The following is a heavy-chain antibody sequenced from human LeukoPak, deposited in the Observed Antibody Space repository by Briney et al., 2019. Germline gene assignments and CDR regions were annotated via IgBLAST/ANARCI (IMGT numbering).Heavy chain of an antibody. CDR2: ISGSGDTT. D-gene: IGHD3/OR15-3a*01. J-gene: IGHJ4*02. Sequence: GGSLRLSCAASGFTFGSFAMSWVRQSPEKGLEWVSTISGSGDTTYYADSAKGRFTISRDDSTSTLYLQMNSLRAEDTAVYYCARERTGFYLACWGQGTLVTVSS. CDR3: ARERTGFYLAC. V-gene: IGHV3-23*01. CDR1: GFTFGSFA.